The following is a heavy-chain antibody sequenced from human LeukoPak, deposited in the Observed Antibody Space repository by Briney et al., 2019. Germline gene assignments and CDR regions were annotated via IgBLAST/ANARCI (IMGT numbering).Heavy chain of an antibody. CDR3: ARRLLLWFGESILDYFDY. Sequence: PETLSLTCAVYDGSFSGYHWSWIRQPPGKGLEWIGEINHSGSTNYNPSLKSRVTISVDTSKNQFSLKLSSVTAADTAVYYCARRLLLWFGESILDYFDYWGQGTLVTVSS. J-gene: IGHJ4*02. V-gene: IGHV4-34*01. CDR1: DGSFSGYH. D-gene: IGHD3-10*01. CDR2: INHSGST.